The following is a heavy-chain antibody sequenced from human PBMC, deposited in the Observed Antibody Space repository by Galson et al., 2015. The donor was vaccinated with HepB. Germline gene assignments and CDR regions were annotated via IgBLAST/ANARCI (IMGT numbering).Heavy chain of an antibody. CDR1: GFTFSSYA. Sequence: SLRLSCAASGFTFSSYAMHWVRQAPGKGLEWVAVISYDGSNKYYADSVKGRFTISRDNSKNTLYLQMNSLRAEDTAVYYCASGPDSSGYYYGFDYWGQGTLVTVSS. D-gene: IGHD3-22*01. CDR3: ASGPDSSGYYYGFDY. CDR2: ISYDGSNK. J-gene: IGHJ4*02. V-gene: IGHV3-30*04.